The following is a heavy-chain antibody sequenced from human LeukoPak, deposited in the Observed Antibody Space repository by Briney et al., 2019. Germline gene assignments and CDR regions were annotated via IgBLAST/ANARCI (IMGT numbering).Heavy chain of an antibody. J-gene: IGHJ4*02. CDR1: GGSISSSSYY. D-gene: IGHD4-17*01. CDR2: IYYSGST. CDR3: ARTLVDYGDPTLFDY. V-gene: IGHV4-39*07. Sequence: SETLSLTCTVSGGSISSSSYYWGWIRQPPGKGLEWIGSIYYSGSTYYNPSLKSRVTISVDTSKNQFSLKLTSVTAADTAVYYCARTLVDYGDPTLFDYWGQGTLVTVSS.